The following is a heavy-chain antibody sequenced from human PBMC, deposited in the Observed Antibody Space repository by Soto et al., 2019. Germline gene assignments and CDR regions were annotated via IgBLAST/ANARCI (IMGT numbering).Heavy chain of an antibody. Sequence: TSETLSLTCAVYGGSFSGYYWSWIRQPPGKGLEWIGEINHSGSTNYNPSLKSRVTISVDTSKNQFSLKLSSVTAADTAVYYCARLPRMVRGNYYFDYWGQGTLVTGSS. CDR2: INHSGST. J-gene: IGHJ4*02. V-gene: IGHV4-34*01. CDR1: GGSFSGYY. CDR3: ARLPRMVRGNYYFDY. D-gene: IGHD3-10*01.